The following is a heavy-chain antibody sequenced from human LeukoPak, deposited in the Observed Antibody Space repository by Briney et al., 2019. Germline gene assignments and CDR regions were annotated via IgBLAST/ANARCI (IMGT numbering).Heavy chain of an antibody. CDR3: ARVLKQWLVGIDYFDY. J-gene: IGHJ4*02. CDR1: GFTFSSYW. D-gene: IGHD6-19*01. Sequence: GGSRRLSCAASGFTFSSYWMHWVRQAPGKGLVWVSRINSDGSSTSYADSVKGRFTISRDNAKNTLYLQMNSLRAEDTAVYYCARVLKQWLVGIDYFDYWGQGTLVTVSS. CDR2: INSDGSST. V-gene: IGHV3-74*01.